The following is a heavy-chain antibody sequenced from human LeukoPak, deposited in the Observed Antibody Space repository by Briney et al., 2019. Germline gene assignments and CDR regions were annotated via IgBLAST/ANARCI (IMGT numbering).Heavy chain of an antibody. CDR1: GYTFTGCY. CDR3: ERDVVFGVDH. Sequence: ASVTLSCTASGYTFTGCYMHWVRQAPGQGLEWVGWFNPNSGGTNYAQEFQGRVTMTSDTSLRTAYMRANGTGSDDSAMAECERDVVFGVDHWGQGTLVTVSS. CDR2: FNPNSGGT. D-gene: IGHD2-21*01. J-gene: IGHJ4*02. V-gene: IGHV1-2*02.